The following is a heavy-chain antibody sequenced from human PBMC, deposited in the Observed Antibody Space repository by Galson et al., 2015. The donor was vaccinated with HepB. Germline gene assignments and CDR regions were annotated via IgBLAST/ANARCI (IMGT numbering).Heavy chain of an antibody. Sequence: ETLSLTCAVYGGSFSGYYWSWIRQPPGKGLEWIGEINHSGSTNYNPSLKSRVTISVDTSKNQFSLKLSSVTAADTAVYYCARYGKITFGGVIVSSYYYYYGMDVWGQGTTVTVSS. D-gene: IGHD3-16*02. CDR2: INHSGST. V-gene: IGHV4-34*01. CDR3: ARYGKITFGGVIVSSYYYYYGMDV. CDR1: GGSFSGYY. J-gene: IGHJ6*02.